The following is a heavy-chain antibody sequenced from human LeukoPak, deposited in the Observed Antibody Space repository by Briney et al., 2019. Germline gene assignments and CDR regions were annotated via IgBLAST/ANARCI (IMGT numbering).Heavy chain of an antibody. V-gene: IGHV3-20*04. D-gene: IGHD3-10*01. CDR1: GFTFGGYG. CDR3: ARDRGTMVRGVLDY. Sequence: GGSLRLSCGASGFTFGGYGLNWVRQAPGKGLEWVSGINWNGGSTGYADSVKGRFTISRDNAKNSLYPQMNSLRAEDTALYYCARDRGTMVRGVLDYWGQGTLVTVSS. CDR2: INWNGGST. J-gene: IGHJ4*02.